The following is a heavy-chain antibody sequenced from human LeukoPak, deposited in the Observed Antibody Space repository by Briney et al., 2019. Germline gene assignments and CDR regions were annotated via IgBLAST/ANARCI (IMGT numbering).Heavy chain of an antibody. J-gene: IGHJ4*02. Sequence: GGSLRLSCAASGFTFSSYSMTWVRQAPGKGLEWVSYISSSSSTIYYADSVKGRFTISRDNAKNSLYLQMNSLRAEDTAVYYCARGRSLLRYFDWLIFDYWGQGTLVTVSS. CDR2: ISSSSSTI. CDR1: GFTFSSYS. D-gene: IGHD3-9*01. CDR3: ARGRSLLRYFDWLIFDY. V-gene: IGHV3-48*01.